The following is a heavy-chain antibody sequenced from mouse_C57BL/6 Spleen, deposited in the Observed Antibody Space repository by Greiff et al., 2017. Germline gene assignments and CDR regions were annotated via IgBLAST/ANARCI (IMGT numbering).Heavy chain of an antibody. V-gene: IGHV1-64*01. D-gene: IGHD1-1*01. Sequence: VQLQQPGAELVKPGASVKLSCKASGYTFTSYWMHWVKQRPGQGLEWIGMIHPNSGSTNYNEKFKSKATLTVDKSSSTAYMQLSSLTSEDSAVYYCARSGDYGSRFAYWGQGTLVTVSA. J-gene: IGHJ3*01. CDR1: GYTFTSYW. CDR3: ARSGDYGSRFAY. CDR2: IHPNSGST.